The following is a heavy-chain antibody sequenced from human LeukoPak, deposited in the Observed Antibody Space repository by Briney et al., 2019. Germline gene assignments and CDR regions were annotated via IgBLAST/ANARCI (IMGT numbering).Heavy chain of an antibody. V-gene: IGHV3-66*04. CDR3: ARRAGGYSHPYNH. J-gene: IGHJ5*02. D-gene: IGHD4-23*01. CDR1: EFSVGSNY. CDR2: IYSGGST. Sequence: GGSLRLSCAASEFSVGSNYMTWVRQAPGKGLEWVSLIYSGGSTYYADSVKGRFTISRDNSKNTLYLHMNSLRAEDTAVYYCARRAGGYSHPYNHWGQGTLVTVSS.